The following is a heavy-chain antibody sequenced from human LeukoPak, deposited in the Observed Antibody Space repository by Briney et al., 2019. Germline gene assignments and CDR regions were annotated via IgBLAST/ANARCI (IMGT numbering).Heavy chain of an antibody. J-gene: IGHJ3*02. CDR1: GFSFSGYW. D-gene: IGHD1-26*01. Sequence: NSGGSLRLSCAASGFSFSGYWMNWVRQAPGKGLEWVSSISSSSSYIYYADSVKGRFTISRDNAKNSLYLQMNSLRAEDTAVYYCARDSMSGSYYDDAFDIWGQGTMVTVSS. CDR2: ISSSSSYI. CDR3: ARDSMSGSYYDDAFDI. V-gene: IGHV3-21*01.